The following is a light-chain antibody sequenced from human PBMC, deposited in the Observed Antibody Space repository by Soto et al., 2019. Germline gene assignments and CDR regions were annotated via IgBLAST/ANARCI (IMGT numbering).Light chain of an antibody. CDR2: KTS. CDR1: QTISSR. CDR3: QHYDTYSP. J-gene: IGKJ4*02. V-gene: IGKV1-5*03. Sequence: DIQMTQSPSTLSAAEGDRVTITCRASQTISSRLAWYQQKPGKAPKLLIYKTSSLESGVPSRFSGSGSGTEFTLTISSLQPDDLGIYYCQHYDTYSPFGGGTKVEIK.